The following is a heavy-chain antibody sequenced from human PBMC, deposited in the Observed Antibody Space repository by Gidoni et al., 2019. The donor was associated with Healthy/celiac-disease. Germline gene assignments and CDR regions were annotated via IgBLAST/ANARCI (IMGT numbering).Heavy chain of an antibody. D-gene: IGHD3-10*01. J-gene: IGHJ6*02. CDR3: TTDHGLLWFGELLDTYYYYGMDV. Sequence: EVQLVESGGGLVKPGGSLRLSCAASGFTFSTAWMNWVRQAPGKGLEWVGRIKSKTDGGTTDYAAPVKGRFTISRDDSKNTLYLQMNSLKTEDTAVYYCTTDHGLLWFGELLDTYYYYGMDVWGQGTTVTVSS. V-gene: IGHV3-15*07. CDR2: IKSKTDGGTT. CDR1: GFTFSTAW.